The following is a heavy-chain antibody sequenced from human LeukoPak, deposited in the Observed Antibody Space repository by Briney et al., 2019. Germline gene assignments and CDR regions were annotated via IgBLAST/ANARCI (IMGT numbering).Heavy chain of an antibody. CDR3: ARGVAGGHFDY. D-gene: IGHD3-3*01. CDR1: GGSISSGRYY. Sequence: SETLSLTCTVSGGSISSGRYYWNWIRQPAGKGLEWIGRIYTTGSTNYNPSLKSQITISLDTSKNHFSLRLTSVTAADTAFYYCARGVAGGHFDYWGQGTLVTVSS. J-gene: IGHJ4*02. V-gene: IGHV4-61*02. CDR2: IYTTGST.